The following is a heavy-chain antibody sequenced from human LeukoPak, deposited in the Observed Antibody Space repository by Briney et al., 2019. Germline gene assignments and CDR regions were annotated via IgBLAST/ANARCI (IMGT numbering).Heavy chain of an antibody. CDR1: DGSITSDSYS. V-gene: IGHV4-39*01. CDR2: LTYAGTN. CDR3: ARLRGGVQLWGD. J-gene: IGHJ4*02. D-gene: IGHD5-18*01. Sequence: PSETLSLTCTVSDGSITSDSYSWGWIRQPPGKGLQWIVTLTYAGTNYYNPSLKGRVTMPVDTSKNQFSLRLSSVTATDTAVYYCARLRGGVQLWGDWGQGTLVTVSS.